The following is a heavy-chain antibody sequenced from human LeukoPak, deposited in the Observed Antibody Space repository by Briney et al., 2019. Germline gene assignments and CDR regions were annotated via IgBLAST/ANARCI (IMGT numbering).Heavy chain of an antibody. CDR2: IYRSGST. CDR1: GGSISSYY. D-gene: IGHD2-15*01. J-gene: IGHJ4*02. Sequence: SETLSLTCTVSGGSISSYYWSWIRQPPGKGLEWIGHIYRSGSTNYNPSLKSRVTISVDTSKNQFSLKLSSVTAADTAVYYCARDLAVVAAAFDYWGQGTLVTVSS. CDR3: ARDLAVVAAAFDY. V-gene: IGHV4-59*12.